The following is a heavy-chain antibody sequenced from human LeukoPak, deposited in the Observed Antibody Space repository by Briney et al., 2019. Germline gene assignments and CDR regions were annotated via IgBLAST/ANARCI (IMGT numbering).Heavy chain of an antibody. D-gene: IGHD6-13*01. J-gene: IGHJ6*03. CDR1: GFTFNFYG. CDR3: ARVVEYSSSPLSMYYYYMDV. Sequence: GGSLRLSCAASGFTFNFYGMHWVRQAPGKGLEWVTFIQYDRSNKFYADSVKGRFTISRDNAKNSLYLQMNSLRAEDTAVYYCARVVEYSSSPLSMYYYYMDVWGKGTTVTVSS. CDR2: IQYDRSNK. V-gene: IGHV3-30*02.